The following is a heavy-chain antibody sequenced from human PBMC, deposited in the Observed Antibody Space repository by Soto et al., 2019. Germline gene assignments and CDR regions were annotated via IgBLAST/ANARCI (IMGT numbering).Heavy chain of an antibody. CDR2: IWYDGSNK. D-gene: IGHD4-17*01. CDR3: ARDPHYGDYGLYGMDV. V-gene: IGHV3-33*01. Sequence: GGSLRLSCAASGFTFSSYGMHWVRQAPGKGLEWVAVIWYDGSNKYYADSVKGRFTISRDNSKNTLYLQMNSLRAEDTAVYYCARDPHYGDYGLYGMDVWGQGTTVTVSS. CDR1: GFTFSSYG. J-gene: IGHJ6*02.